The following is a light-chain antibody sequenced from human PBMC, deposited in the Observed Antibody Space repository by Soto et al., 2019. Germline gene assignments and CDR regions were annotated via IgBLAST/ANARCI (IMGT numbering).Light chain of an antibody. CDR2: XGX. CDR3: QSYDSSLSGYV. V-gene: IGLV2-14*03. CDR1: SGDIGAYNY. Sequence: SALTHPASVSGSPGQSITVSCAGTSGDIGAYNYVSWYQQYPGKPPKTMIDXGXKXXSLVSNRFSGSNSGNTASLAITGLQAEDEADYYCQSYDSSLSGYVFGTGTKVTVL. J-gene: IGLJ1*01.